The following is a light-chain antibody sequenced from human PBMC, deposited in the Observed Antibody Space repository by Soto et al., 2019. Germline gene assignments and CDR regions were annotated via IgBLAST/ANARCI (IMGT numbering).Light chain of an antibody. V-gene: IGKV1-5*01. Sequence: DIQLAQSPSTLSASVGDRDTITCRASQSISRLLAWYQQKPGKAPKVLIYDACNLGSGVPSRFSGSGSGTEFTLTICSLQPDDFATYYCQWYNTCFGGGTKV. CDR3: QWYNTC. CDR2: DAC. J-gene: IGKJ4*01. CDR1: QSISRL.